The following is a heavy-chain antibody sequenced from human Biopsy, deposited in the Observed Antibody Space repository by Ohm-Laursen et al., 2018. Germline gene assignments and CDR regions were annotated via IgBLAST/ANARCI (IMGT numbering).Heavy chain of an antibody. CDR1: GVSISTYY. CDR3: ARESALAGDFDS. Sequence: SDTLSLTCTVSGVSISTYYWSWIRQPPGKGLEWLGYISNIGSTNYNPSLKSRVTISVDTSKNHFSLKLTSVTAADTAVYYCARESALAGDFDSWGQGTLVTVSS. J-gene: IGHJ4*02. CDR2: ISNIGST. V-gene: IGHV4-59*01. D-gene: IGHD6-19*01.